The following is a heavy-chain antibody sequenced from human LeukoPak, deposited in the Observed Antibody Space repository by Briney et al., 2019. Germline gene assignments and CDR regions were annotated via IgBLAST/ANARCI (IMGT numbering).Heavy chain of an antibody. CDR3: ARRPYAGAFDI. D-gene: IGHD4-17*01. CDR1: GFTFSSHA. CDR2: ISSDGNNK. J-gene: IGHJ3*02. Sequence: PGMSLRLSCVASGFTFSSHAVHWVRQAPGKGLEWVAVISSDGNNKHYADSVKGRFIISRDNSKNTLYLQMSSLRVEDTAIYYCARRPYAGAFDIWGQGTMVTVSS. V-gene: IGHV3-30-3*01.